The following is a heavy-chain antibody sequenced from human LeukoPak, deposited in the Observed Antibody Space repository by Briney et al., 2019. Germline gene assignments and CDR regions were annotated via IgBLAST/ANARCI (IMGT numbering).Heavy chain of an antibody. V-gene: IGHV3-23*01. CDR2: ISGSGDNT. CDR1: GFTFSSYA. J-gene: IGHJ4*02. Sequence: GGSLRLSCAASGFTFSSYAMSWVRQVPGKGLEWVSVISGSGDNTYYADSVKGRFTISRDNSKNSLYLQLNSLRAEDTAVYFCAKDSGSSCSSWSDYWGQGTLVTVSS. CDR3: AKDSGSSCSSWSDY. D-gene: IGHD2-15*01.